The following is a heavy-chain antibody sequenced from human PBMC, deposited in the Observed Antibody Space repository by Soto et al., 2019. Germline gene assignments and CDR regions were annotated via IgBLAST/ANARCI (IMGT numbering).Heavy chain of an antibody. CDR1: GGTFSSYA. CDR2: IMPIFGTA. CDR3: AIGYCGGDCYPPYYFDY. J-gene: IGHJ4*02. Sequence: QVQLVQSGAEVKKPGSSVKVSCKASGGTFSSYAISWVRQAPGQGLEWMGGIMPIFGTANYAQKFQGRVTITADKSTSTAYMELSSLRSEDTAVYYCAIGYCGGDCYPPYYFDYWGQGTLVTVSS. V-gene: IGHV1-69*06. D-gene: IGHD2-21*02.